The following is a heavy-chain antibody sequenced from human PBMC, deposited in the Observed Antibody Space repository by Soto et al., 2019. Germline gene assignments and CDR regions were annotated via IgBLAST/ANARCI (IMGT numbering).Heavy chain of an antibody. CDR3: ARIGDCGGDCYAFDI. Sequence: QVQLVESGGGSVKPGGSLSLSCEASAFTLTDYYMSWSRQAPGKGLEWLSYISNSGNTIYYADSVKGRFTISRDSAKNSLFLEMNSLRAEDTAVYYCARIGDCGGDCYAFDIWGQGTMVSVSS. CDR1: AFTLTDYY. CDR2: ISNSGNTI. V-gene: IGHV3-11*01. D-gene: IGHD2-21*02. J-gene: IGHJ3*02.